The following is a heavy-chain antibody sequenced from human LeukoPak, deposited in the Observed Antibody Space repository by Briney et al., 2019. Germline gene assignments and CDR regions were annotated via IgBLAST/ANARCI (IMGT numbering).Heavy chain of an antibody. CDR3: ARGETRGSADF. Sequence: GGSLRLSCAASGFTFRTFWMSWVRRAPGKGLEWVANINEDGSEKYYVDSVKGRFTISRDNGKNSLDLQMSSLRVEDTAVYYCARGETRGSADFWGQGTMVTVSS. CDR1: GFTFRTFW. CDR2: INEDGSEK. J-gene: IGHJ4*01. D-gene: IGHD1-7*01. V-gene: IGHV3-7*01.